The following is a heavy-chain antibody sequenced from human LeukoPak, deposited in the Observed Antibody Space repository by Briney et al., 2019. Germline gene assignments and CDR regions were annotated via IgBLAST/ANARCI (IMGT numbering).Heavy chain of an antibody. D-gene: IGHD3-10*01. Sequence: PGGSLRLSCAASGFTFSSYWMSWVRQAPGKGLEWVANIKQDGSEKYYVDSVKGRFTFSRDNSKNTLYLQMNSLRAEDTAVYYCARDGAVNYGSGIDYWGQGTLVTVSS. V-gene: IGHV3-7*01. J-gene: IGHJ4*02. CDR2: IKQDGSEK. CDR1: GFTFSSYW. CDR3: ARDGAVNYGSGIDY.